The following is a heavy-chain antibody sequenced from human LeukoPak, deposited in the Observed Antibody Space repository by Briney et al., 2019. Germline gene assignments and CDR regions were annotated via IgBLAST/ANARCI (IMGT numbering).Heavy chain of an antibody. CDR3: ARGGHRRYYYTSGSAFDP. J-gene: IGHJ5*02. CDR1: GYTFTGYY. CDR2: ISAYNGNT. D-gene: IGHD3-10*01. V-gene: IGHV1-18*04. Sequence: ASVKVSCKASGYTFTGYYMHWVRQAPGQGLEWMGWISAYNGNTHYAQNLQGRVTMTTGTSTSTAYMELKSLRSDDTAVYYCARGGHRRYYYTSGSAFDPWGQGTLVTVSS.